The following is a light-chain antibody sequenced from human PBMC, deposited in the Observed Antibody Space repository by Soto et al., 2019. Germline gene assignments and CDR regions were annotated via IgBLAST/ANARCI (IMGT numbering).Light chain of an antibody. Sequence: EIVLTQSPATLSVSPGERVTLSCRASQSVSGYLGWYQQKLGQAPRLLIYGGSTRAAGIPARFSGRGSGTEFTLTITSLQSEDVALYYCQQYNGRLWTFGQGTRVEL. J-gene: IGKJ1*01. CDR1: QSVSGY. V-gene: IGKV3-15*01. CDR3: QQYNGRLWT. CDR2: GGS.